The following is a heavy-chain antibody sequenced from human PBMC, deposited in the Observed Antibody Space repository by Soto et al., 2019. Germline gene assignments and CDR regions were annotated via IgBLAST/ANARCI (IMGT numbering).Heavy chain of an antibody. CDR1: GYAFTTYS. CDR2: ISAHNGNT. CDR3: ARGRYGDY. Sequence: QVHLVQSGAEVKKPGASMKVSCQGSGYAFTTYSITWVRQAPGQGLEWMGWISAHNGNTNYAQKLQGRVTVTRDTSTSTAYMELRSLRYADTAVYYCARGRYGDYWGQGALVTVSS. D-gene: IGHD1-1*01. J-gene: IGHJ4*02. V-gene: IGHV1-18*01.